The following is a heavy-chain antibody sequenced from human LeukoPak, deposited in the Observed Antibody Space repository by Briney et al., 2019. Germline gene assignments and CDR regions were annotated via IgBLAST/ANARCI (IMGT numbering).Heavy chain of an antibody. V-gene: IGHV3-30-3*01. J-gene: IGHJ4*02. D-gene: IGHD6-19*01. CDR3: ARVDSSGLYWYSFDD. CDR2: ISYDGGNR. CDR1: GFIFSNYA. Sequence: GGSLRLSCAASGFIFSNYAMHWVRQAPGKGLEWVAIISYDGGNRYYADSVKDRFTISRDNSKSTLYLQMNSLRAEDTAIYYCARVDSSGLYWYSFDDWGQGTLVTVSS.